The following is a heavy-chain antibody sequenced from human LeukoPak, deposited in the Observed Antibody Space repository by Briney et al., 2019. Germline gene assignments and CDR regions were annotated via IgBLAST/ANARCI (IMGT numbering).Heavy chain of an antibody. Sequence: KPSETLSLTCAVYGGSFSGYYWSWIRQPPGKGLEWIGEINHSGSTNYNPSLKSRVTISVDTSKNQFSLKLSSVTAADTAVYYCATGNLHNWNDRGGLDYWGQGTLVTVSS. V-gene: IGHV4-34*01. CDR2: INHSGST. D-gene: IGHD1-1*01. J-gene: IGHJ4*02. CDR3: ATGNLHNWNDRGGLDY. CDR1: GGSFSGYY.